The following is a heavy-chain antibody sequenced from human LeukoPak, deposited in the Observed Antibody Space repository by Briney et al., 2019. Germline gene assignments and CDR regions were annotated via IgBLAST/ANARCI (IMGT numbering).Heavy chain of an antibody. CDR3: ARVTGDDAFDI. CDR2: INPSGGST. Sequence: GASVKVSCKASGYTFTGYYMHWVRQAPGQGLEWMGIINPSGGSTSYAQKFQGRVTMTRDTSTSTVYMELSSLRSEDTAVYYCARVTGDDAFDIWGQGTMVTVSS. D-gene: IGHD7-27*01. V-gene: IGHV1-46*01. CDR1: GYTFTGYY. J-gene: IGHJ3*02.